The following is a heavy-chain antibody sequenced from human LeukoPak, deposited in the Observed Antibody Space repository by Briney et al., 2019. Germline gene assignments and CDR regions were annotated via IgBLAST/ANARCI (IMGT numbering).Heavy chain of an antibody. J-gene: IGHJ3*02. CDR2: MNPNSGNT. CDR1: GYTFTTYD. Sequence: GASVKVSCKASGYTFTTYDINWVRQATGQGLEWMGWMNPNSGNTGFAPKFQGRVTMIRNTSISTAYMELSSLTSEDTAVYYCARVFGGNSGAFDIWDQGTMVTVSS. V-gene: IGHV1-8*01. D-gene: IGHD4-23*01. CDR3: ARVFGGNSGAFDI.